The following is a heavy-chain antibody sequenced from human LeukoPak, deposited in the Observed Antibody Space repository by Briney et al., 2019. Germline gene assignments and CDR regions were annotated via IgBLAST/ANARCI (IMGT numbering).Heavy chain of an antibody. CDR1: GYSFTSYW. V-gene: IGHV5-51*01. J-gene: IGHJ6*02. Sequence: GESLKISCKGSGYSFTSYWIGWVRQMPGKGLEWMGIIYPGDSDTRYSPSFQGQVTISADKSISTAYLQWSSLKASDTAMYYCARQEDYYDSSGCYYYGMDVWGQGTTVTVSS. CDR2: IYPGDSDT. D-gene: IGHD3-22*01. CDR3: ARQEDYYDSSGCYYYGMDV.